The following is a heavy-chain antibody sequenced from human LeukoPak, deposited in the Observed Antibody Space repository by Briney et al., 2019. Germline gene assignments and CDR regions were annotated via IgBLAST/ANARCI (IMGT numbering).Heavy chain of an antibody. Sequence: PSETLSLTCTVSGGSISSVSYYWGWIRQPPGKGLEWIGSIYYSGSTYYNPSLKSRVTVSVDTSKNQFYLRLGSVTAADTAVYYCASLGRGGSYYYYFGMDVWGQGTTVIVSS. J-gene: IGHJ6*02. CDR2: IYYSGST. D-gene: IGHD1-26*01. CDR3: ASLGRGGSYYYYFGMDV. V-gene: IGHV4-39*01. CDR1: GGSISSVSYY.